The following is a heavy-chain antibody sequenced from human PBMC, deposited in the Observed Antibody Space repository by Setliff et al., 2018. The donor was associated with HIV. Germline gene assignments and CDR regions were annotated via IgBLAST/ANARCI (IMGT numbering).Heavy chain of an antibody. Sequence: SETLSLTCAVSGGSISSSNWWSWVRQPPGKGLEWIGEIYHGGSTNYNPSLKSRVTISVDTSKTQFSLKLSSVTAADTAVYYCARRAEDYYDTSGYYYGYYFDYWGQGTLVTVSS. J-gene: IGHJ4*02. CDR2: IYHGGST. CDR1: GGSISSSNW. V-gene: IGHV4-4*02. CDR3: ARRAEDYYDTSGYYYGYYFDY. D-gene: IGHD3-22*01.